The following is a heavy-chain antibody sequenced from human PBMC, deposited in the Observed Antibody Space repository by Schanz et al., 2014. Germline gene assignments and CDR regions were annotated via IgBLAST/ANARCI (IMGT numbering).Heavy chain of an antibody. CDR2: ISGSGGST. CDR3: ARVALPGYSSTRDAFDI. J-gene: IGHJ3*02. Sequence: EVQLLESGGGLVQPGGSLRLSCEASGFSFGNYGMSWVRQAPGKGLEWVSAISGSGGSTYYADSVKGRFTISRDNAKNSLYLQMNGLRAEDTAVYYCARVALPGYSSTRDAFDIWGQGTMVTVSS. D-gene: IGHD5-18*01. V-gene: IGHV3-23*01. CDR1: GFSFGNYG.